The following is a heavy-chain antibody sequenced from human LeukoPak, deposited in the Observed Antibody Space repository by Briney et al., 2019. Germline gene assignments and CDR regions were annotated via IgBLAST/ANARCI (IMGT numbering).Heavy chain of an antibody. CDR1: GFTFSSYS. Sequence: GGSLRLSCAASGFTFSSYSIQWVRQAPGKGLVWVARIRPEGTTTAYADSVKGRFTSSRDNAKNTLFLQMNSLSAEDTAVYYCARDLDWILFDYWGQGTLVTVSS. V-gene: IGHV3-74*03. J-gene: IGHJ4*02. D-gene: IGHD3-9*01. CDR3: ARDLDWILFDY. CDR2: IRPEGTTT.